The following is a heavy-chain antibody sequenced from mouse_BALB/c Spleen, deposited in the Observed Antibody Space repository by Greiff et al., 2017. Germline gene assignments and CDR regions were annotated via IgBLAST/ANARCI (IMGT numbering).Heavy chain of an antibody. CDR3: ARWLPCYAMDY. CDR2: INPSNGRT. V-gene: IGHV1S81*02. CDR1: GYTFTSYW. Sequence: QVQLQQPGAELVKPGASVKLSCKASGYTFTSYWMHWVKQRPGQGLEWIGEINPSNGRTNYNEKFKSKATLTVDKSSSTAYMQLSSLTSEDSAVYYCARWLPCYAMDYWGQGTSVTVSS. D-gene: IGHD2-2*01. J-gene: IGHJ4*01.